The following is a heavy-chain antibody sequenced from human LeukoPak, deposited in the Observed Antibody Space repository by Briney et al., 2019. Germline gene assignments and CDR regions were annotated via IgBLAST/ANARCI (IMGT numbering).Heavy chain of an antibody. Sequence: PSETLSLTCTVSGDSSSRSSYYLAWIRQPPGRGLEWIGTLYYSGSTYYNPSLKSRVTISVDTSKNQFSLKLSSVTAADTAAYYCARGSKYYYGSGSYYTDYWGQGTLVTVSS. CDR2: LYYSGST. D-gene: IGHD3-10*01. V-gene: IGHV4-39*07. J-gene: IGHJ4*02. CDR3: ARGSKYYYGSGSYYTDY. CDR1: GDSSSRSSYY.